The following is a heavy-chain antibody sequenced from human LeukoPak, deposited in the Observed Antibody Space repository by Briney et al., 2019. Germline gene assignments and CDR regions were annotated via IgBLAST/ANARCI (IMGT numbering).Heavy chain of an antibody. CDR3: ARDLARWEMATIFPYYMDV. CDR1: GYTFTGYY. D-gene: IGHD5-24*01. CDR2: INPNSGGT. V-gene: IGHV1-2*06. J-gene: IGHJ6*03. Sequence: ASVKVSCKASGYTFTGYYMHWVRQAPGQGLEWMGRINPNSGGTNYAQKFQGRVTMTRDTSISTAYMELSRLRSEDTAVYYCARDLARWEMATIFPYYMDVWGKGTTVTVSS.